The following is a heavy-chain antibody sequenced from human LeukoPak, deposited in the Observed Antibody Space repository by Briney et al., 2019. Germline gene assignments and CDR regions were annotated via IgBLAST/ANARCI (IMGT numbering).Heavy chain of an antibody. CDR1: GGTFSSYA. V-gene: IGHV1-69*01. CDR3: ARDQQLWLPREYGMDV. CDR2: IIPIFGTA. D-gene: IGHD5-18*01. Sequence: SVKVSCKASGGTFSSYAISWVRQAPGQELEWMGGIIPIFGTANYAQKFQGRVTITADESTSTAYMELSSLRSEDTAVYYCARDQQLWLPREYGMDVWGQGTTVTVSS. J-gene: IGHJ6*02.